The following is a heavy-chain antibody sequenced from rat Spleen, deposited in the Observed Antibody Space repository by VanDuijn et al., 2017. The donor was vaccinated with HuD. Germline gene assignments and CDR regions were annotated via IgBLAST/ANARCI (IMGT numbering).Heavy chain of an antibody. CDR3: TRETTVADTYYGSAFDY. CDR1: GFSLTSYH. J-gene: IGHJ2*01. CDR2: MKFDGDT. D-gene: IGHD1-9*01. Sequence: QVQLKESGPGLVQPSQTLSLTCTVSGFSLTSYHVSWVRQPPGKGLEWMGGMKFDGDTFYNSTLKSRLSISRDTSTSQVFLKMNSLQTEDTAIYYCTRETTVADTYYGSAFDYWGQGVVVTVSS. V-gene: IGHV2S1*01.